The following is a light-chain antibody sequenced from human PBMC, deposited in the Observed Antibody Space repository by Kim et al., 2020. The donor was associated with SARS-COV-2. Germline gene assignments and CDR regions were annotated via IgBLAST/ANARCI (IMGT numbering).Light chain of an antibody. CDR1: QNIINY. Sequence: DIQMTQSPSSLSASVGARITITCRASQNIINYLTWYHQQPGKAPRLLIYAASRLHSGVPSRFSGGGSGTEFTLTISSLQPEDFGTYFSQETHSVPTKSFGQGTKGDIK. V-gene: IGKV1-39*01. CDR2: AAS. J-gene: IGKJ2*01. CDR3: QETHSVPTKS.